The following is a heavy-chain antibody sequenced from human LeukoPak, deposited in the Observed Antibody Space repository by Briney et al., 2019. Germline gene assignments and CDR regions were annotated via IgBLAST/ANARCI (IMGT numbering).Heavy chain of an antibody. Sequence: GGSLRLSCAASGFTFSSYSMNWVRQAPGKGLEWVSYISSSSSTIYYADSVKGRFTISRDNAKNSLYLQMNSLRDEDTAVYYCARVQPPPTVVTPRYYYYGMDVWGQRTTVTVSS. CDR2: ISSSSSTI. D-gene: IGHD4-23*01. J-gene: IGHJ6*02. CDR1: GFTFSSYS. V-gene: IGHV3-48*02. CDR3: ARVQPPPTVVTPRYYYYGMDV.